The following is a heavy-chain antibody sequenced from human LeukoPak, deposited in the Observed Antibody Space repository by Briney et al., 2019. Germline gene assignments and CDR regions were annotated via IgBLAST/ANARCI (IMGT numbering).Heavy chain of an antibody. D-gene: IGHD3-10*01. V-gene: IGHV3-74*01. CDR3: TRATTYFYGSVTYDWFDS. CDR2: IKSDGST. J-gene: IGHJ5*01. Sequence: GGSLRLSCAASGFTFSTYWMHWVRQTPGKGLMWDARIKSDGSTIYADSVQGRFTISRDNAKNMVYLQMNSLRDDDTAIYYCTRATTYFYGSVTYDWFDSWGQGTRVTVSS. CDR1: GFTFSTYW.